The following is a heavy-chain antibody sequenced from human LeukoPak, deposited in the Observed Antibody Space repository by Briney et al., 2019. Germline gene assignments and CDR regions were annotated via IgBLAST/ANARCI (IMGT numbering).Heavy chain of an antibody. D-gene: IGHD5-18*01. J-gene: IGHJ4*02. V-gene: IGHV4-4*07. CDR1: GGSLSSYY. Sequence: PSETLSLTCTVSGGSLSSYYWSWIRQPAGKVLEWIGRIYTSGSTNYNPSLKSRVTMSVDTSKNQFSLKLSSVTAADTAVYYCARVNYSYGTLDYWGQGTLVTVSS. CDR2: IYTSGST. CDR3: ARVNYSYGTLDY.